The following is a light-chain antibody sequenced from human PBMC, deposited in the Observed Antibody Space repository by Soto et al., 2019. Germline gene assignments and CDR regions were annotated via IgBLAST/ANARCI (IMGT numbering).Light chain of an antibody. CDR1: QSIDNY. CDR3: QQTYSIPWT. CDR2: RAS. Sequence: DIQMTQSPSSLSGSVGDRVTISCRASQSIDNYLHWYQRKPGTAPRLLISRASTVRSGVPPRFSGSGSGRDFTLTISSLRPEDIGTYFCQQTYSIPWTFGPGTRVEI. V-gene: IGKV1-39*01. J-gene: IGKJ1*01.